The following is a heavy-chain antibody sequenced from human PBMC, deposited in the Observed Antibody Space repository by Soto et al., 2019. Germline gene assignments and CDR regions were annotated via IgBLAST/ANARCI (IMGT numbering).Heavy chain of an antibody. Sequence: GASVKVSCKVSRYNFDRYGISWVRQAPGQGLEWMGWINTYNSNTKYAQKLEGRVTMTADTFTSIAYMELRSLTSDDTAVYYCAREGFCSSGSCALYSHEYFGMDVWGQGTTVTVSS. CDR1: RYNFDRYG. CDR3: AREGFCSSGSCALYSHEYFGMDV. J-gene: IGHJ6*02. V-gene: IGHV1-18*01. D-gene: IGHD2-15*01. CDR2: INTYNSNT.